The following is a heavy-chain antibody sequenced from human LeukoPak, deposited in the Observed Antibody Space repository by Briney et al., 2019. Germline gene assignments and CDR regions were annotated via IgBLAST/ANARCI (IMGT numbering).Heavy chain of an antibody. CDR2: ISGSGGTT. J-gene: IGHJ6*03. CDR3: AKRRDDFHYGDHPDYMDV. V-gene: IGHV3-23*01. D-gene: IGHD4-17*01. Sequence: PGGSLRLSCAASGFTFSSYAMGWVRQAPGKGLEWVSAISGSGGTTYYADSVKGRFTISRANSKNTLYLQMNSLRAEDTAVYYCAKRRDDFHYGDHPDYMDVRGKGTTVTVSS. CDR1: GFTFSSYA.